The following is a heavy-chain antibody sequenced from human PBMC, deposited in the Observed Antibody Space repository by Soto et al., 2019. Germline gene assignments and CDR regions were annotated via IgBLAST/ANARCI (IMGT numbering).Heavy chain of an antibody. V-gene: IGHV3-30*18. CDR1: GVTFSSYA. D-gene: IGHD2-8*01. J-gene: IGHJ4*02. CDR2: ISYDGSNK. CDR3: AKDRSRYCTNGVCWPVDY. Sequence: GGSLRLSCAASGVTFSSYAMSWVRQAPGKGLEWVAVISYDGSNKYYADSVKGRFTISRDNSKNTLYLQMNSLRAEDTAVYYCAKDRSRYCTNGVCWPVDYWGQGTLVTVSS.